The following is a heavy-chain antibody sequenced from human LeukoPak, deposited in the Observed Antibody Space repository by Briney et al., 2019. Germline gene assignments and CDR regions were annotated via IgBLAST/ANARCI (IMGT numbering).Heavy chain of an antibody. CDR1: GYSFTSYW. CDR2: IYPGDSDT. V-gene: IGHV5-51*01. CDR3: ASRKKGMATAGFDY. Sequence: GESLKISCKGSGYSFTSYWSGWVRQMPGKGLEWMGIIYPGDSDTRYSPSFQGQVTISAEKSISTAYLQWSSLKGLDTALYYCASRKKGMATAGFDYWGQGTLVTVSS. J-gene: IGHJ4*02. D-gene: IGHD5-24*01.